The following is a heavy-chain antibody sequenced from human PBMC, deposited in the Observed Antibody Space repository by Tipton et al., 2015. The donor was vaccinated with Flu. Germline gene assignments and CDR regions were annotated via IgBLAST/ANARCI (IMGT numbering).Heavy chain of an antibody. CDR2: INHGGST. Sequence: GLVKPSETLSLTCAVNGGSFSGYYWTWIRQPPGKGLEWIGEINHGGSTNYNTSLKSRVTISVDTSKNQFSLEMRSVTAADMAVYYCARRDFSNYVSDPKNWFDRWGQGTLVTVSS. D-gene: IGHD4-11*01. J-gene: IGHJ5*02. CDR1: GGSFSGYY. V-gene: IGHV4-34*01. CDR3: ARRDFSNYVSDPKNWFDR.